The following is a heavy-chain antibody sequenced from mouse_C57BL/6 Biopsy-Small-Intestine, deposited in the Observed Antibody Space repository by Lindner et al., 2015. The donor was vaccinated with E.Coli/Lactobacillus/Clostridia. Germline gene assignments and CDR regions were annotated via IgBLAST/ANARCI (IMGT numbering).Heavy chain of an antibody. CDR2: ILPGSGST. Sequence: VQLQESGAELMKPGASVTLSCKATGYTFTGYWIEWVKQRPGHGLEWIGEILPGSGSTYYNEKFKGKATLTADKSSSTAYLELRSLTSEDSAVYFCARTDYYSSSYRYFDVWGIGTTVTVSS. J-gene: IGHJ1*03. D-gene: IGHD1-1*01. CDR3: ARTDYYSSSYRYFDV. CDR1: GYTFTGYW. V-gene: IGHV1-9*01.